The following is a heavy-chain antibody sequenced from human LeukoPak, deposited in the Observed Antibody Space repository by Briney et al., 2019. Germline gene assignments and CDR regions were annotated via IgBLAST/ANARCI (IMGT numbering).Heavy chain of an antibody. V-gene: IGHV3-9*01. CDR1: GFTFDDYA. CDR2: ISWNSGSI. Sequence: GGSLRLSCAVSGFTFDDYAMHWVRQAPGKGLEWVSGISWNSGSIGYADSVKGRFTISRDNAKNTLYLQMNSLRAEDTAVYYCAREGQQWLAYFDYWGQGTLVTVSS. J-gene: IGHJ4*02. D-gene: IGHD6-19*01. CDR3: AREGQQWLAYFDY.